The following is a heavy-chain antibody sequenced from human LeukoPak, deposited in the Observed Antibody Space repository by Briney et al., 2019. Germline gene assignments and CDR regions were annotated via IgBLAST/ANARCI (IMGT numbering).Heavy chain of an antibody. CDR1: GYTFTSYG. Sequence: ASVKVSCKASGYTFTSYGISWVRQAPGQGLEWMGWISAYNGNTSYAQRFQGRVTMTRDTSISTAYMELNSLRSDDTAVYYCLRGHHSAMALPFWFDPWGQGTLVTVSS. V-gene: IGHV1-18*01. CDR3: LRGHHSAMALPFWFDP. J-gene: IGHJ5*02. D-gene: IGHD5-18*01. CDR2: ISAYNGNT.